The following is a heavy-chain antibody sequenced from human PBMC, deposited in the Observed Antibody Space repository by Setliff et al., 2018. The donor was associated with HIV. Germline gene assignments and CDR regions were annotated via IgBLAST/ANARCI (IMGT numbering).Heavy chain of an antibody. CDR1: GGSISSTTY. Sequence: SETLSLTCTVSGGSISSTTYWGWIRQSPGAGLEWIGNINFSGNTDYNPSLKSRVTISIDTSKNQFSLKLSSVTAADTAVYYCAAATTLDYWGQGTLVTVPQ. CDR2: INFSGNT. CDR3: AAATTLDY. J-gene: IGHJ4*02. V-gene: IGHV4-39*07. D-gene: IGHD1-26*01.